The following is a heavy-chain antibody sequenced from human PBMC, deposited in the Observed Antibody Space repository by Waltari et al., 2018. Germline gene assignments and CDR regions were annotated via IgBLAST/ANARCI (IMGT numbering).Heavy chain of an antibody. Sequence: QLQLQESGPGLVKPSETLSLTCTVSGGSISSSSSYWGWIRQPPGKGLEWIGSIYYSGSTYYNPSLKSRVTISVDTSKNQFSLKLSSVTAADTAVYYCASIIGGADYYMDVWGKGTTVTVSS. J-gene: IGHJ6*03. V-gene: IGHV4-39*01. D-gene: IGHD3-10*01. CDR1: GGSISSSSSY. CDR3: ASIIGGADYYMDV. CDR2: IYYSGST.